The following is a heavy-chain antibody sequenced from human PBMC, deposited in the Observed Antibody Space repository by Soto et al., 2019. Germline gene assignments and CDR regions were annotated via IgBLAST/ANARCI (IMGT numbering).Heavy chain of an antibody. CDR3: ARLRYYDSSSSLLGFDP. D-gene: IGHD3-22*01. J-gene: IGHJ5*02. Sequence: GGSLRLSCAASGFTFSTYWMSWVRQAPGKGLEWLANIKQDGSEKYYVDSVRGRFTISRDNAKNSLYVQMSSLRAEDTAVYYCARLRYYDSSSSLLGFDPWGQGTLVTVSS. V-gene: IGHV3-7*01. CDR1: GFTFSTYW. CDR2: IKQDGSEK.